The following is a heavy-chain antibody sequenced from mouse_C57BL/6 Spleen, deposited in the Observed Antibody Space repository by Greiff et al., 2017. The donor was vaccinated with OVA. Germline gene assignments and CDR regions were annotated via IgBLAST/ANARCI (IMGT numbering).Heavy chain of an antibody. CDR3: ARAVTTVVNAMDY. Sequence: QVQLQQPGAELVKPGASVKLSCKASGYTFTSYWMHWVKQRPGQGLEWIGMIHPNSGSTNYNEKFKSKATLTVDKSSSTAYMQHSSLTSEDSAVYYCARAVTTVVNAMDYWGQGTSGTVSS. D-gene: IGHD1-1*01. CDR1: GYTFTSYW. CDR2: IHPNSGST. J-gene: IGHJ4*01. V-gene: IGHV1-64*01.